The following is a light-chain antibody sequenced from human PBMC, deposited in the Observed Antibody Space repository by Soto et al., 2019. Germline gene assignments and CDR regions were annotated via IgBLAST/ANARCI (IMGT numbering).Light chain of an antibody. Sequence: QSVLTQPPSASGTPGQRVTISCSGSSSNIGSNTVNWYQQLPGTAPKLLIYTNNQRPSGVPDRFSGSKSGTSASLAISGLQFGDEADYYCAAWDASLNGYVFGTGTKLTAL. V-gene: IGLV1-44*01. CDR3: AAWDASLNGYV. CDR1: SSNIGSNT. CDR2: TNN. J-gene: IGLJ1*01.